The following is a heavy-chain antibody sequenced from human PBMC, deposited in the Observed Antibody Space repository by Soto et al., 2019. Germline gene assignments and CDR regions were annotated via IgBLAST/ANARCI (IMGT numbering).Heavy chain of an antibody. V-gene: IGHV2-5*02. CDR2: IYWDDDK. Sequence: QITLKESGPTLVKPTQTLTLTCTFSGFSLSTSGVGVGWIRQPPGKALEWLLFIYWDDDKRYNPSLKIRLTITEDTATNQVVLTMTIMDPGDAGTDYYAHRHPHRNSCNGGWFGPWGQGILVTVSS. CDR1: GFSLSTSGVG. D-gene: IGHD2-15*01. J-gene: IGHJ5*02. CDR3: AHRHPHRNSCNGGWFGP.